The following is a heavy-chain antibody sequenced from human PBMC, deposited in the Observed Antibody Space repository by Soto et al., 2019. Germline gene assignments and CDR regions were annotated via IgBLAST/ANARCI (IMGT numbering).Heavy chain of an antibody. CDR2: ISAYNGNT. CDR3: ARVAHIAVPAAISYYYMDV. D-gene: IGHD2-2*01. V-gene: IGHV1-18*01. CDR1: GYTFTSYG. Sequence: GASVKVSCKASGYTFTSYGISWVRQAPGQGLEWMGWISAYNGNTNYAQKLQGRVTMTTDTSTSTAYMELRSLRSDDTAVYYCARVAHIAVPAAISYYYMDVWGKGTTVTVSS. J-gene: IGHJ6*03.